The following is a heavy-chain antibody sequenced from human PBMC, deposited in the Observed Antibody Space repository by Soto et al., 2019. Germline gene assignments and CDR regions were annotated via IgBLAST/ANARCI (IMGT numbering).Heavy chain of an antibody. CDR3: ASDLKFETPQNCYYYGRDV. CDR2: ISSSSSYI. Sequence: GGSLRLSCAASGFTFSSYSMNWVRQAPGKGLEWVSSISSSSSYIYYAGSVKGRFTISRDNSKNSLYLQMNSLRDEDMAVYYCASDLKFETPQNCYYYGRDVRGQGPTVTVFS. J-gene: IGHJ6*02. CDR1: GFTFSSYS. V-gene: IGHV3-21*01.